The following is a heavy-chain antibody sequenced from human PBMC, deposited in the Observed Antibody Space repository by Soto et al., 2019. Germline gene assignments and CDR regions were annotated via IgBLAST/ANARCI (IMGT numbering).Heavy chain of an antibody. V-gene: IGHV3-23*01. CDR2: ISVSGGIT. J-gene: IGHJ4*02. Sequence: GGSLRLSCAVSGFTFSNYAMSWVRQAPGKGLEWVLGISVSGGITYSAGSVKGRFTISRDNSKNTVYLQMNSLRAEDTAVYHCAKVDYADYGAFDYWGQGTLVTVSS. CDR3: AKVDYADYGAFDY. D-gene: IGHD4-17*01. CDR1: GFTFSNYA.